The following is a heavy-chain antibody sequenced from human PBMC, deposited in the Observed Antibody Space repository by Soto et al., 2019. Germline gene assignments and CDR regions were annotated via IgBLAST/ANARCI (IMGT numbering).Heavy chain of an antibody. CDR3: ARGAVVVALSYIPYYYYYYMDV. D-gene: IGHD2-15*01. V-gene: IGHV4-4*02. CDR1: SGSISSSNW. Sequence: SETLSLTCAVSSGSISSSNWWSWVRQPPGKGLEWIGEIYHSGSTNYNPSPKSRVTISVDKSKNQFSLKLSSVTAADTAVYYCARGAVVVALSYIPYYYYYYMDVWGKGTTVTVSS. CDR2: IYHSGST. J-gene: IGHJ6*03.